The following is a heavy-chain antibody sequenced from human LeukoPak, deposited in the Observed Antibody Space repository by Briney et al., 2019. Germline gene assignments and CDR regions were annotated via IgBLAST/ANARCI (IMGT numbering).Heavy chain of an antibody. CDR2: ISGSGGST. D-gene: IGHD4-17*01. V-gene: IGHV3-23*01. CDR1: GFTFSSYA. Sequence: PGGSLRLSCAASGFTFSSYAMSWVRQAPGKGLEWVSAISGSGGSTYYADSVKGRFTISRDNPKNTLYLQMNSLRAEDTAVYYCAKVHDYGDYELAAFDIWGQGTMVTVSS. CDR3: AKVHDYGDYELAAFDI. J-gene: IGHJ3*02.